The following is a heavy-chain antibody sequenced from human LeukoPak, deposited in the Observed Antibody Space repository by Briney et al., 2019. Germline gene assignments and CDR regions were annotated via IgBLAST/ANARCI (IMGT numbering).Heavy chain of an antibody. D-gene: IGHD1-26*01. Sequence: SETLSLTCTVSGGSISSGDYYWRWIRQPPGKGLEWIGYIYYSGSTYYNPSLKSRVTISVDTSKNQFSLKLSSVTAADTAVYYCARDHATSLDYWGQGTLVTVSS. CDR2: IYYSGST. J-gene: IGHJ4*02. CDR3: ARDHATSLDY. CDR1: GGSISSGDYY. V-gene: IGHV4-30-4*08.